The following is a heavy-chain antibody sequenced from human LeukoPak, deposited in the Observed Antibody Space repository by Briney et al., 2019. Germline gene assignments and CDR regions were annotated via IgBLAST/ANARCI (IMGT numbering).Heavy chain of an antibody. V-gene: IGHV3-23*01. CDR3: AKLPNQYSYFDY. J-gene: IGHJ4*02. Sequence: ETLSLTCAVYGGSFSGYYWSWIRQPPGKGLEWVSAISGSGGSTYYADSVKGRFTISRDNSKNTLYLQMNSLRAEDTAVYYCAKLPNQYSYFDYWGQGTLVTVSS. CDR2: ISGSGGST. CDR1: GGSFSGYY. D-gene: IGHD5-18*01.